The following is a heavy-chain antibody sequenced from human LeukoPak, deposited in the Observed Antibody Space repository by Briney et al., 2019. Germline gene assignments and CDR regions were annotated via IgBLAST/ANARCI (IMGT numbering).Heavy chain of an antibody. CDR2: ISYSGST. CDR3: ARNRLIGHYMDV. V-gene: IGHV4-39*01. J-gene: IGHJ6*03. CDR1: GGSVSGSSYY. D-gene: IGHD3-16*01. Sequence: TSETLSLTCTVSGGSVSGSSYYWGWIRQPPGKGLEWIGSISYSGSTYYNPPLKSRVTISVDTSKNQFSLKLSSVTAADTAVYYCARNRLIGHYMDVWGKGTTVTVSS.